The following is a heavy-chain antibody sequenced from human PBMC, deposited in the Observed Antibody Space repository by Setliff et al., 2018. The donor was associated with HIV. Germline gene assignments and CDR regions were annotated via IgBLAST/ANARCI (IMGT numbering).Heavy chain of an antibody. CDR2: IYPGDSDT. CDR1: GYSFTSYW. Sequence: PGESLKVSCKGSGYSFTSYWIGWVRQMPGKGLEWMGIIYPGDSDTRYSPSFQGQVTISADKSISTAYLQWSSLKASDTAMYYCARRGHYDSSGYPPGYYYGMDVWGQVTTVTVSS. CDR3: ARRGHYDSSGYPPGYYYGMDV. J-gene: IGHJ6*02. V-gene: IGHV5-51*01. D-gene: IGHD3-22*01.